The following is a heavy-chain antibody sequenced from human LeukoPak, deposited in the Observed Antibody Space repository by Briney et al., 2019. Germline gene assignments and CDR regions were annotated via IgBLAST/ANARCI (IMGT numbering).Heavy chain of an antibody. J-gene: IGHJ3*02. Sequence: PSETLSLTCTVSGGSISTHYWSWIRQPPEKRLEWIGYMDYSGSTNYNPSLKSRVTISVDTSKKQFSLKLTSVTAADTAVYYCARVPDLLLFAFCIWGRGTMLTVSS. V-gene: IGHV4-59*11. D-gene: IGHD3-3*01. CDR2: MDYSGST. CDR1: GGSISTHY. CDR3: ARVPDLLLFAFCI.